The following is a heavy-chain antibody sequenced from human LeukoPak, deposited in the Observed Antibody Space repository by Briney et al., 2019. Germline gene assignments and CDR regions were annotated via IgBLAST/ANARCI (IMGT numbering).Heavy chain of an antibody. J-gene: IGHJ1*01. V-gene: IGHV4-34*01. Sequence: PSETLSLTCAVYGGSFSGYYWSWIRQPPGKGLEWIGEINHSGSTNYNPSLKSRVTISVDTSKNQFSLKLSSVTAADTAVYHCARRVYYDILTGYFVPAFQHWGQGTLVTVSS. CDR2: INHSGST. D-gene: IGHD3-9*01. CDR1: GGSFSGYY. CDR3: ARRVYYDILTGYFVPAFQH.